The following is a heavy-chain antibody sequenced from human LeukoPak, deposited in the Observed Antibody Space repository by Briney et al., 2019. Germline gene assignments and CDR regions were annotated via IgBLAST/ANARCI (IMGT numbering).Heavy chain of an antibody. V-gene: IGHV4-59*01. J-gene: IGHJ3*02. Sequence: SETLSLTCTVSGGSISSYYWSWIRQPTGKGLEWIGYIYYSGSTNYNPSLKSRVTISVDTSKNQFSLKLSSVTAADTAVYYCARDLLRPYAFDIWGQGTMVTVSS. CDR3: ARDLLRPYAFDI. CDR2: IYYSGST. CDR1: GGSISSYY. D-gene: IGHD4-17*01.